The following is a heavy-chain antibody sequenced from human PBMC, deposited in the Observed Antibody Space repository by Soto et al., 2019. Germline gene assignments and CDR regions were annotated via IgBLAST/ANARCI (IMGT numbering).Heavy chain of an antibody. V-gene: IGHV4-59*01. D-gene: IGHD2-21*02. J-gene: IGHJ6*02. CDR1: DGSISNYY. CDR2: IFYTGYT. CDR3: ARDLWGYCGTDCYPLDV. Sequence: SETLSLTCTVSDGSISNYYWSWIRQPPWGGLEWIGHIFYTGYTDSNPSLKSRFTMSVDTSKNQFSLKLNSVTAADTAVYYCARDLWGYCGTDCYPLDVWGQGTTVTLSS.